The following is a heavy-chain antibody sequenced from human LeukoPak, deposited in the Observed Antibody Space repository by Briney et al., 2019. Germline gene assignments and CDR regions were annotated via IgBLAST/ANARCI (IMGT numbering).Heavy chain of an antibody. CDR1: GYSISSSNW. CDR2: IYYGGST. D-gene: IGHD2-2*01. Sequence: PSETLSLTCAVSGYSISSSNWWGRIRQPPGTGLEWIGYIYYGGSTYYNPSLKSRVTMSVDTSKNQVSLKLSSVTAADTAVYYCARGVDPAAYDYWGQGTLVTVSS. CDR3: ARGVDPAAYDY. V-gene: IGHV4-28*03. J-gene: IGHJ4*02.